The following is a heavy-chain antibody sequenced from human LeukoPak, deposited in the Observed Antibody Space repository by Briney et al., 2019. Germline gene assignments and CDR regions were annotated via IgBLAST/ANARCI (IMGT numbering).Heavy chain of an antibody. V-gene: IGHV1-2*02. CDR2: INPNSGGT. Sequence: GASVKVSCKASGYTFTGYYMHWVRQAPGQGLEWMGGINPNSGGTNYAQKFQGRVTMTRDTSIRTAYMELSRLRSDDTAVYYCARSEGQLWTIDIDYWGQGTLVTVSS. CDR3: ARSEGQLWTIDIDY. D-gene: IGHD5-18*01. CDR1: GYTFTGYY. J-gene: IGHJ4*02.